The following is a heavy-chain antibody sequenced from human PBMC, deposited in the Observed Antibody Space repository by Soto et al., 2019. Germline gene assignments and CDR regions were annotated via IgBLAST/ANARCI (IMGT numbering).Heavy chain of an antibody. J-gene: IGHJ4*02. D-gene: IGHD2-15*01. V-gene: IGHV3-66*01. CDR2: IYSGGST. CDR1: GFTFTDYY. CDR3: ATAKLLLPWLFDY. Sequence: PGGSLRLSCAASGFTFTDYYMSWVRQAPGKGLEWVSVIYSGGSTYYADSVKGRFIISRDDSKNTLFLQMNSLRAEDTAVYYCATAKLLLPWLFDYWGQGTLVTVS.